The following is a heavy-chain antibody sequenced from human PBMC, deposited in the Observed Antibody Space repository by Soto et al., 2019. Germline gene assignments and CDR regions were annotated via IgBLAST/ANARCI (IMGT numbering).Heavy chain of an antibody. J-gene: IGHJ5*01. CDR1: GDSVSSNSAT. D-gene: IGHD3-16*01. Sequence: QVQLQQSGPGLVKPSQTLSLTCAISGDSVSSNSATWDWIRQSPSRGLEWLGRPYYRSKWSNYSAVSVKGRTTIDPDSFNKLFSLHLNSVTPDDTAVYYCARLIGNSWLDSWGQGTLVTVSS. CDR2: PYYRSKWSN. CDR3: ARLIGNSWLDS. V-gene: IGHV6-1*01.